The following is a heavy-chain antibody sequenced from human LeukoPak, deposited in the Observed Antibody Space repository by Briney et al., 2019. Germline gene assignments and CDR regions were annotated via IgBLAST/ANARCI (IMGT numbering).Heavy chain of an antibody. CDR1: GFTFSRYG. D-gene: IGHD3-16*01. V-gene: IGHV3-23*01. J-gene: IGHJ6*03. Sequence: GGSLRLSCVGSGFTFSRYGISWVRQAPGKGLEWVAAISGGGATTYYADSVNGRFTISRDNSKNTLYLQMNSLRVEDTAVYYCGKPDYPGGRYYYMDVWGKGATVTISS. CDR3: GKPDYPGGRYYYMDV. CDR2: ISGGGATT.